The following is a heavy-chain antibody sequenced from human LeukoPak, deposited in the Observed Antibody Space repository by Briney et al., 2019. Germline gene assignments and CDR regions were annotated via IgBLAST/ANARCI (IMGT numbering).Heavy chain of an antibody. D-gene: IGHD6-19*01. CDR1: GGTFSSYA. J-gene: IGHJ4*02. CDR2: IIPIFGTA. CDR3: ARVKPGIAVAGTFDY. V-gene: IGHV1-69*05. Sequence: SVKVSXKASGGTFSSYAISWVRQAPGQGLEWMGRIIPIFGTANYAQKFQGRVTITTDESTSTAYMELSSLRSEDTAVYYCARVKPGIAVAGTFDYWGQGTLVTVSS.